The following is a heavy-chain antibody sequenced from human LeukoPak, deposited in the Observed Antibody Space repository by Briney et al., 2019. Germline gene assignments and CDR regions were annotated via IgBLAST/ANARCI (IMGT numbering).Heavy chain of an antibody. V-gene: IGHV3-21*01. J-gene: IGHJ4*02. D-gene: IGHD1-20*01. CDR1: GFTFSSYS. CDR2: ISSSSSYI. CDR3: ARDKGITGRAVY. Sequence: PGGSLRLSCAASGFTFSSYSMNWVRQAPGKGLEWVSSISSSSSYIYYADSVKGRFTISRDNAKNSLYLQMNSLRAEDTAVYYCARDKGITGRAVYWGQGTLVTVSS.